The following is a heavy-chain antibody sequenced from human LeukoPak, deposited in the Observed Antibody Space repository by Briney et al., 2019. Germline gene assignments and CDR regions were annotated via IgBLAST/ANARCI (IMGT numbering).Heavy chain of an antibody. D-gene: IGHD3-10*01. V-gene: IGHV3-21*01. CDR1: GFTFSSYS. CDR2: ISSSSSYI. Sequence: PGGSLRLSCAASGFTFSSYSMNWVRQAPGKGLEWVSSISSSSSYIYYADSVKGRFTISRDNAKNSLYLQMNSLRAEDTAVYYCARESRFDALNWFDPWGQGTLVTVSS. J-gene: IGHJ5*02. CDR3: ARESRFDALNWFDP.